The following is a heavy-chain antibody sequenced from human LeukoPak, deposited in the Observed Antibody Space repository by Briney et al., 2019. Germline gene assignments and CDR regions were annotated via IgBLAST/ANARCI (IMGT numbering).Heavy chain of an antibody. J-gene: IGHJ4*02. CDR2: IYHSGST. CDR3: ARGRIVVVPAATIYFDY. V-gene: IGHV4-38-2*02. D-gene: IGHD2-2*01. Sequence: SETLSLTCTVSGYSISSGYYWGWIRQPPGKGLEWIGSIYHSGSTYYNLSLKSRVTISVDTSKNQFSLKLSSVTAADTAVYYCARGRIVVVPAATIYFDYWGQGTLVTVSS. CDR1: GYSISSGYY.